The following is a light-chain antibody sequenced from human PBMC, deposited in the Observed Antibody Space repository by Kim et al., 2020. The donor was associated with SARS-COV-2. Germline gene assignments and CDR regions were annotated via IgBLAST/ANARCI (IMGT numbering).Light chain of an antibody. Sequence: QSALTQPPSASGSPGQSVTISCTGTSSDVGSYNYVSWYQQHPGKAPKLMIYEVNKRPSGVPDRFSGSKSGNTASLTVSGLQAEDDADYYCSSFVGMNNLVFGGGTQLTVL. J-gene: IGLJ3*02. CDR1: SSDVGSYNY. V-gene: IGLV2-8*01. CDR3: SSFVGMNNLV. CDR2: EVN.